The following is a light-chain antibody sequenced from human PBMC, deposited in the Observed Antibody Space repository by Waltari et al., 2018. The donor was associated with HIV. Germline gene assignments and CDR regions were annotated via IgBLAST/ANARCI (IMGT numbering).Light chain of an antibody. CDR1: DSDFGLYTF. Sequence: SAVTQPASVSGLPGQSITISCTGGDSDFGLYTFVSWYQQHPGRVPRLILYDFDSRAPGIADRFAGSRSGPTASLNISRLRAEDEADYYCASFTGDDTLLFGGGTKVTVL. CDR3: ASFTGDDTLL. J-gene: IGLJ3*02. CDR2: DFD. V-gene: IGLV2-14*03.